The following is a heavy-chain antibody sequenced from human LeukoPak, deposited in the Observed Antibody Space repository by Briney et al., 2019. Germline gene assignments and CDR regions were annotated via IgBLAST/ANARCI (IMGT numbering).Heavy chain of an antibody. CDR3: ARHTRPGYSGYENAFEI. CDR1: GGSISSSSYY. CDR2: LWDSGST. D-gene: IGHD5-12*01. Sequence: SETLSLTCTVSGGSISSSSYYWGWFRQPPGKGLEWIGNLWDSGSTHYNPSLKGRVTISVDTSKNQFSLKLSSVTAADTAVYYCARHTRPGYSGYENAFEIWGQGTVVTVSS. J-gene: IGHJ3*02. V-gene: IGHV4-39*01.